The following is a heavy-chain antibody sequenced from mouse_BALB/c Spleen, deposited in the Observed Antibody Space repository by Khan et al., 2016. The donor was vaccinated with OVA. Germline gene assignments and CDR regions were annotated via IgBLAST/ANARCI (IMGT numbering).Heavy chain of an antibody. CDR1: GFTFSSYG. J-gene: IGHJ2*01. CDR2: INRNGGST. CDR3: ARMARTIN. V-gene: IGHV5-6-3*01. Sequence: EVQLQESGGGLVQPGGSLKLSCAASGFTFSSYGMSWVRQTPDKRLELVATINRNGGSTYYPDSVKGRFTISRDNAKNTLYLQMSSLKSEDTAMYYCARMARTINWGQGTTLTVSS.